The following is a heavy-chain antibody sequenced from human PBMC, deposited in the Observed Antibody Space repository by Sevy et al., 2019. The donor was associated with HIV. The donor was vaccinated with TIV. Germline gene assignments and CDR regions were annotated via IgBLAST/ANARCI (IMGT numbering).Heavy chain of an antibody. V-gene: IGHV3-48*01. D-gene: IGHD2-15*01. CDR3: ARGGSGYYYYYGMDV. Sequence: GGSLRLSCAASGFTFSSYSMNWVRQAPGKGLEWVSYISSSSSTIYYADSVKGRFTISRENAKNSLYLQMNSLRAEDTAVYYCARGGSGYYYYYGMDVWGQGTTVTVSS. J-gene: IGHJ6*02. CDR2: ISSSSSTI. CDR1: GFTFSSYS.